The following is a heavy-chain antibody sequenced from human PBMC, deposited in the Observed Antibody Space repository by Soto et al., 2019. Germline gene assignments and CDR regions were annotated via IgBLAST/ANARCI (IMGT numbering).Heavy chain of an antibody. CDR1: GYTFTSYG. CDR2: ISAYNGNT. Sequence: QVQLVQSGAEVKKLGASVKVSCKASGYTFTSYGISWVRQAPGQGLEWMGWISAYNGNTNYAQKLQGRVTMTTDTSTSTAYMELRSLRSDDTAVYYCARSEHELIVWHNWFDPWGQGTLVTVSS. CDR3: ARSEHELIVWHNWFDP. V-gene: IGHV1-18*01. D-gene: IGHD3-16*01. J-gene: IGHJ5*02.